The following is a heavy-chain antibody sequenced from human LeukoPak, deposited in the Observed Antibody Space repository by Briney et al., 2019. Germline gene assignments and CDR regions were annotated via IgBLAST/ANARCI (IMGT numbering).Heavy chain of an antibody. D-gene: IGHD1-1*01. CDR1: GYSISRGYH. J-gene: IGHJ4*02. V-gene: IGHV4-38-2*02. CDR2: IHRSGST. CDR3: ARIDWTADF. Sequence: SETLSLTCTVSGYSISRGYHWGWIRQPPGKGLEWIGSIHRSGSTHYNPSLKSRVTISVDTSKNQFSLKLSSVTAADTAVYYCARIDWTADFWGQGTLVTVSS.